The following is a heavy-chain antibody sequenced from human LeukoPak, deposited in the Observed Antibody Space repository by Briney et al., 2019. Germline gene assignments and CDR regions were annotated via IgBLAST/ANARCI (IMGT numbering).Heavy chain of an antibody. J-gene: IGHJ3*02. CDR1: GFTFGAYA. V-gene: IGHV3-49*04. CDR3: TRELDPTPNAFDI. Sequence: GGSLRLSCTVSGFTFGAYAMSWVRQAPGKGLEWVGFFRSKAYGGTTEYAASVKCRFTISRDDCKSIAYLQMNSLKTEDTAVYYCTRELDPTPNAFDIWGQGTMVTVSS. D-gene: IGHD2-15*01. CDR2: FRSKAYGGTT.